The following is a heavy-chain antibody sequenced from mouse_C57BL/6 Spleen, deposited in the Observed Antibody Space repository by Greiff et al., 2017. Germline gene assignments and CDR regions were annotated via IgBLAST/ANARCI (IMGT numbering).Heavy chain of an antibody. CDR1: GFTFSSYA. D-gene: IGHD1-1*01. CDR2: ISSGGDYI. Sequence: DVHLVESGEGLVKPGGSLKLSCAASGFTFSSYAMSWVRQTPEKRLEWVAYISSGGDYIYYADTVKGRFTISRDNARNTLYLQMSSLKSEDTAMYYCTRYYYGSSYFDYWGQGTTLTVSS. J-gene: IGHJ2*01. V-gene: IGHV5-9-1*02. CDR3: TRYYYGSSYFDY.